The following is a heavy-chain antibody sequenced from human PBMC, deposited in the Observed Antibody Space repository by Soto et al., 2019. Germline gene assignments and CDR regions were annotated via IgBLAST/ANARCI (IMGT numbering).Heavy chain of an antibody. CDR1: GGSISSYY. CDR3: ARPGNYGSGSYLYYLDS. CDR2: IYYSGST. Sequence: PSETLSLTCTVSGGSISSYYWGWIRQPPGKGLEWIGSIYYSGSTYYNPSLKSRVTISVDTSKNQFSLKLSSVTAADTAVYYCARPGNYGSGSYLYYLDSWGQGTLVTVSS. D-gene: IGHD3-10*01. V-gene: IGHV4-39*01. J-gene: IGHJ4*02.